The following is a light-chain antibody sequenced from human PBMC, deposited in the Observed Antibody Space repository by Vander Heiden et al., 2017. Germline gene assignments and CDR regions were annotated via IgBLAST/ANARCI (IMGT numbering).Light chain of an antibody. J-gene: IGKJ1*01. V-gene: IGKV3-20*01. CDR3: QQYGGSPRT. Sequence: IVLTQSPGTLSLSPGDRATLSCRDSQSGSSSYLAWYQQKPVQAPRLLIYSASSRATGIPDRFSGSGSGTDFTLTISRLEPEDFAVYYCQQYGGSPRTFGQGTKVEIK. CDR2: SAS. CDR1: QSGSSSY.